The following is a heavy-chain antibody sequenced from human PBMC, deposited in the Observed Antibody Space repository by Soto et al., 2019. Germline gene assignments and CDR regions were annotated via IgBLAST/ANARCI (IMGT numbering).Heavy chain of an antibody. CDR1: GFSLSTSGVG. CDR3: AHMGYSDELFDY. Sequence: QITLKESGPTLVKPTQTLTLTCAFSGFSLSTSGVGVGWIRQPPGKALEWLALIYWDDDKRYSPSLKSRLTITKDTSKNQVVLTMTNMDPVDTATYYCAHMGYSDELFDYWGQGTLVTVSS. CDR2: IYWDDDK. J-gene: IGHJ4*02. V-gene: IGHV2-5*02. D-gene: IGHD5-18*01.